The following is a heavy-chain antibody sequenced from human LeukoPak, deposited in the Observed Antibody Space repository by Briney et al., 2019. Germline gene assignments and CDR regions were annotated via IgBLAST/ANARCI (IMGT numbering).Heavy chain of an antibody. D-gene: IGHD1-26*01. CDR1: GGSITSYY. V-gene: IGHV4-59*01. J-gene: IGHJ4*02. Sequence: SETLSLTCTVSGGSITSYYWSWIRQPSGKGLEWIAYIYNSGSTNYNPSLKSRVTISVDTSKDQLSLKLSSVTAADTAVYYCARTKVYSGRYYFDYWGQGTLVTVSP. CDR2: IYNSGST. CDR3: ARTKVYSGRYYFDY.